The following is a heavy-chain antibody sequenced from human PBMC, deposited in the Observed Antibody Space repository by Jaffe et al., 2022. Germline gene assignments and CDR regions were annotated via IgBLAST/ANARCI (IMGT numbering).Heavy chain of an antibody. Sequence: QVQLQESGPGLVKPSQTLSLTCTVSGGSISSGSYYWSWIRQPAGKGLEWIGRIYTSGSTNYNPSLKSRVTISVDTSKNQFSLKLSSVTAADTAVYYCAREKLLYSSGWYNFGYYFDYWGQGTLVTVSS. CDR2: IYTSGST. J-gene: IGHJ4*02. CDR1: GGSISSGSYY. D-gene: IGHD6-19*01. V-gene: IGHV4-61*02. CDR3: AREKLLYSSGWYNFGYYFDY.